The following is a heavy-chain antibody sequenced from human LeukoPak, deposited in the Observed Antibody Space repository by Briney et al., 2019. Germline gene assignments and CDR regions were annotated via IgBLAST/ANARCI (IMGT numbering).Heavy chain of an antibody. J-gene: IGHJ4*02. V-gene: IGHV3-74*01. CDR2: ICPDGTVT. Sequence: AGGSLRLSCVASGFAFSSYSMNWVRQAPGKGPMWVSRICPDGTVTNYADSVKARFIISRDNARNTVYLQMNSLRVEDTAVYYCVRDFRSADYWGQGTLVTVSS. CDR3: VRDFRSADY. CDR1: GFAFSSYS.